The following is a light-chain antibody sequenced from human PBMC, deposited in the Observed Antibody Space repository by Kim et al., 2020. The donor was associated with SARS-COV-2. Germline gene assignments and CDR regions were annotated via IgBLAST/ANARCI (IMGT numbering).Light chain of an antibody. CDR3: QAWDSSTEVV. CDR2: QDS. CDR1: KLGDKY. V-gene: IGLV3-1*01. J-gene: IGLJ2*01. Sequence: SYELTQPPSVSVTPGQPASITCSGDKLGDKYACWYQQKPGQSPVLFIYQDSKRPSGIPERFSGSNSGNTATLTIRGTQAMDEADCYCQAWDSSTEVVFGGGTQLTVL.